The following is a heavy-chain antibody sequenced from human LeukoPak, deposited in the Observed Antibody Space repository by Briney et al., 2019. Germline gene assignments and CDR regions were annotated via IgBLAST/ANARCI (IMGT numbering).Heavy chain of an antibody. CDR1: GYTFTSYG. V-gene: IGHV1-18*01. J-gene: IGHJ4*02. CDR2: ISAYNGNT. Sequence: ASVKVSCKASGYTFTSYGISWVRQAPGQGLEWMGWISAYNGNTNYAQRLQGRVTMTTDTSTSTAYMELRSLRSDDTAVYYCATSKGSRVGATMDYWGRGTLVTVSS. D-gene: IGHD1-26*01. CDR3: ATSKGSRVGATMDY.